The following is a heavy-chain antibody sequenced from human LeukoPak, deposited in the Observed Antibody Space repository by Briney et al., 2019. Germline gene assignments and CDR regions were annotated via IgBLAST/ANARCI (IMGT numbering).Heavy chain of an antibody. J-gene: IGHJ3*02. CDR3: ARDLVTVTKGFDI. Sequence: SETLSLTCAVSADSFSSHYWTWIRQPPGKGLEWIGYISYIGSTNYNPSLKSRVTISIGTSKNQFSLKLSSVTAADTAVYYCARDLVTVTKGFDIWGQGTMVSVSS. CDR2: ISYIGST. CDR1: ADSFSSHY. V-gene: IGHV4-59*11. D-gene: IGHD4-17*01.